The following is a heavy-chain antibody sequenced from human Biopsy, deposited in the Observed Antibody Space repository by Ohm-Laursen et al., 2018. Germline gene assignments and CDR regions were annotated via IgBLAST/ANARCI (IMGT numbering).Heavy chain of an antibody. CDR3: ARDRGYYSDRTVPGYFDL. CDR2: VYYTGST. J-gene: IGHJ2*01. V-gene: IGHV4-59*01. D-gene: IGHD3-22*01. CDR1: GDSISSYY. Sequence: SETLSLTCPVSGDSISSYYWSWIRQPPGKGLQWIGYVYYTGSTDYNPSLQSRVTISVDTSKNHFSLRLRSVTPADTAIYYCARDRGYYSDRTVPGYFDLWGRGTLVTASS.